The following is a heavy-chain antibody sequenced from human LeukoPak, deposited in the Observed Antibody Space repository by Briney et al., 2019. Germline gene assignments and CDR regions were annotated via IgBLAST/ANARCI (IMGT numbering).Heavy chain of an antibody. CDR3: ARGVVVVAAEYFDY. Sequence: PGGSLRLSCAASGFTLSGYFMSWVRQAPGEGLEWVASIKGDGSEKYYVDSVKGRFTISRDNAKNSLYLQMNSLRAEDTAVYYCARGVVVVAAEYFDYWGQGTLVTVSS. CDR1: GFTLSGYF. CDR2: IKGDGSEK. D-gene: IGHD2-15*01. V-gene: IGHV3-7*03. J-gene: IGHJ4*02.